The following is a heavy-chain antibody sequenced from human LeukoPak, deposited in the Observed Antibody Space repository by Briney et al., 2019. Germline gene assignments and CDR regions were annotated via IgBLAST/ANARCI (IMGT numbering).Heavy chain of an antibody. CDR1: GGSISSGSYY. V-gene: IGHV4-61*02. CDR3: ARGWGVGIFDY. J-gene: IGHJ4*02. Sequence: SQTLSLTCTVSGGSISSGSYYWSWIRQPAGKGLEWIGRIYTSGSTNYNPSLKSRVTISVDTSKNQFSLKLSSVTAADTAVYYCARGWGVGIFDYWGQGTLVTVSS. CDR2: IYTSGST. D-gene: IGHD2-8*01.